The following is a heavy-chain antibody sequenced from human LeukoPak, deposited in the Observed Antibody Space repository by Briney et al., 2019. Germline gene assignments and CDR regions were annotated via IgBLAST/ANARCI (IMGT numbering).Heavy chain of an antibody. J-gene: IGHJ6*02. CDR1: GYTFTSYD. CDR2: MNPNSGNT. D-gene: IGHD1-26*01. CDR3: ARGRLIVGATTLNYYYGMDV. Sequence: ASVKVSCKASGYTFTSYDINWVRQATGQGLEWMGWMNPNSGNTGYAQKFQGRVTMTRNTSISTAYMELSSLRSEDTAVCYCARGRLIVGATTLNYYYGMDVWGQGTTVTVSS. V-gene: IGHV1-8*01.